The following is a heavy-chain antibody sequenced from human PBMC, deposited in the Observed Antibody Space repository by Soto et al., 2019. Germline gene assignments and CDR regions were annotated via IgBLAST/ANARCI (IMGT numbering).Heavy chain of an antibody. CDR2: MNPNSGNT. J-gene: IGHJ6*03. D-gene: IGHD4-17*01. CDR3: ARATVTTYYYYYYMDV. Sequence: ASVKVSCKASGYTFTSYDINWVRQATGQGLEWMGWMNPNSGNTGYAQKFQGRVTMTRNTSISTAYMELSSLRSEDTAVYYCARATVTTYYYYYYMDVWGKGTTGTVSS. CDR1: GYTFTSYD. V-gene: IGHV1-8*01.